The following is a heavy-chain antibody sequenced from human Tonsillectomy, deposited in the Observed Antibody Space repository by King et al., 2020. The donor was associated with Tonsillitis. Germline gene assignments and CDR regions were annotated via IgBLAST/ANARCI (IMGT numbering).Heavy chain of an antibody. J-gene: IGHJ2*01. CDR3: ARGIVAATSIWYFDL. CDR2: IYTSGST. D-gene: IGHD1-26*01. CDR1: GGSINSYY. V-gene: IGHV4-4*07. Sequence: MQLQESGPGLVKPSETLSLTCTVSGGSINSYYWSWIRQPAGKGLEWIGRIYTSGSTNYNPSLKSRVTMSVDTSKNQFSLKPSSVTAADTAVYYCARGIVAATSIWYFDLWGRGTLVTVSS.